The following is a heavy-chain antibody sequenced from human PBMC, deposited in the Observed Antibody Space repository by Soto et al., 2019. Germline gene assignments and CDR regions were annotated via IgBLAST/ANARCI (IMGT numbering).Heavy chain of an antibody. CDR1: GFTFSSYG. V-gene: IGHV3-33*01. CDR3: ARDLEHYFDY. Sequence: QVQLVESGGGVVQPGRSLRLSCAASGFTFSSYGMHWVRQAPGKGLEWVAVIWYDGSDKYYADSVKGRFTISRDNYKNTLYRQMSSLRAEDTALYYCARDLEHYFDYWGQGTLVTVSS. CDR2: IWYDGSDK. J-gene: IGHJ4*02.